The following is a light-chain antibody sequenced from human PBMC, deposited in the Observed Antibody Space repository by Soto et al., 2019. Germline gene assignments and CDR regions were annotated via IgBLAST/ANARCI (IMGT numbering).Light chain of an antibody. CDR2: GAS. CDR1: QSVSSDY. J-gene: IGKJ3*01. CDR3: HHYGKYPTYT. Sequence: EIVLTQSPGTLSLSPGATATLSCRASQSVSSDYLAWFQQKSGQAPRLLIYGASSRATGIPDRFSGSGSGTDFTLTITRLEPEDFAVYYCHHYGKYPTYTFGPGTKVDSK. V-gene: IGKV3-20*01.